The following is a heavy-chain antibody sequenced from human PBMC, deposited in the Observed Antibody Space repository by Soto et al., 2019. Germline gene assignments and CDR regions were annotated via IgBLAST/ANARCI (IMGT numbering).Heavy chain of an antibody. J-gene: IGHJ4*02. CDR3: ARHYLLRFFDY. CDR1: GGSIRSSSYY. Sequence: SETLTLTCTVSGGSIRSSSYYWGWIRQPPGKGLEWIGSIYYSGSTYYNPSLKSRVTISVDTSKNQFSLKLSSVTAADTAVYYCARHYLLRFFDYWGQGTLVTVSS. CDR2: IYYSGST. V-gene: IGHV4-39*01. D-gene: IGHD3-3*01.